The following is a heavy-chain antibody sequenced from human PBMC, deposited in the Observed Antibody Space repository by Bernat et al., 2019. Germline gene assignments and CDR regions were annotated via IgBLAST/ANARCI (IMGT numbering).Heavy chain of an antibody. J-gene: IGHJ6*03. CDR1: GGSISSGGYY. D-gene: IGHD1-26*01. V-gene: IGHV4-31*03. CDR2: IYYSGST. Sequence: QVQLQESGPGLVKPSQTLSLTCTVSGGSISSGGYYWSWIRQHPGKGLEWIGYIYYSGSTYYNPSLKSRVTISVDTSKNQFSLKLSSVTAADTAVYYCARGLWEIPMHYYYYYYMDVWGKGTTVTVSS. CDR3: ARGLWEIPMHYYYYYYMDV.